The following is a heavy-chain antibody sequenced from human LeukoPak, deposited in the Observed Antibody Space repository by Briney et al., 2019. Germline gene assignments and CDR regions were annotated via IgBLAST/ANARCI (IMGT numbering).Heavy chain of an antibody. CDR2: INLDGGIT. CDR1: GFTLSSYS. Sequence: PGGSLRLSCADSGFTLSSYSVHWVRQPPGKGLVWVSRINLDGGITNYADSVRGRFTISRDNAKNTLYLQMNSLRAEDTAVYYCARDFTGYSDIWGQGTLVTVSS. J-gene: IGHJ4*02. D-gene: IGHD5-12*01. CDR3: ARDFTGYSDI. V-gene: IGHV3-74*01.